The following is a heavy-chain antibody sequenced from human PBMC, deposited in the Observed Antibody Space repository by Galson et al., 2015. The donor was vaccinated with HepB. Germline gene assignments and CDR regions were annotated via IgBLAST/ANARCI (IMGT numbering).Heavy chain of an antibody. Sequence: SLRLSCAASGFTVSSNYMSWVRQAPGKGLEWVPVIYSGGGTYYADSLKGRFSISRDNSKNTLYLQMNSLRAEDTAVYYCARGTQYYDFGSGYYTYPYFDYWGQGTLVTVSS. CDR2: IYSGGGT. CDR3: ARGTQYYDFGSGYYTYPYFDY. CDR1: GFTVSSNY. V-gene: IGHV3-53*01. J-gene: IGHJ4*02. D-gene: IGHD3-3*01.